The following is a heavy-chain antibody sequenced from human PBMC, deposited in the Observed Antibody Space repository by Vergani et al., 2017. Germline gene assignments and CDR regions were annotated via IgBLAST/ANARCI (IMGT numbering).Heavy chain of an antibody. D-gene: IGHD1-1*01. J-gene: IGHJ4*02. V-gene: IGHV5-51*01. CDR3: ARHTTYTDS. Sequence: EVELVQSGPEMRKPGESLKISCKGSEYSFGNYWIGWVRQMPGKGLEWMGIIYPADSDTRYSPSFQGQVTISADKSISTAFLQWDSLKASDTVLYCCARHTTYTDSWGQGTLVTVSS. CDR2: IYPADSDT. CDR1: EYSFGNYW.